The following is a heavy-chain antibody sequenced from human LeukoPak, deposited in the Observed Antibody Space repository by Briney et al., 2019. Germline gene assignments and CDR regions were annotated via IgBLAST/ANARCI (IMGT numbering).Heavy chain of an antibody. D-gene: IGHD3-22*01. CDR3: AKGNYDTRGYNHTFDY. V-gene: IGHV3-43*01. CDR1: GFTFDDYA. Sequence: GGSLRLSCAASGFTFDDYAMHWVRQVPGKGLEWVSLISWDGGATYYADSVKGRFTISRDNSKNSLYLQMNSLRTEDTALYYCAKGNYDTRGYNHTFDYWGRGALVTVPS. CDR2: ISWDGGAT. J-gene: IGHJ4*02.